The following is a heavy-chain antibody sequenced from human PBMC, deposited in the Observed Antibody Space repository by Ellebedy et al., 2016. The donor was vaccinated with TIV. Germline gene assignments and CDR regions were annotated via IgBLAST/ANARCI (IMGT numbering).Heavy chain of an antibody. Sequence: SETLSLTXTVSGFSVSSGSDYWTWIRQPPGKGLEWIGYIYYSGSTKYNPSLKSRLTISLDRSKNQFSLKLSSLTAADTAVYFCTNGRNADAFDIWGQGTMVNVSS. D-gene: IGHD3/OR15-3a*01. CDR2: IYYSGST. CDR3: TNGRNADAFDI. CDR1: GFSVSSGSDY. J-gene: IGHJ3*02. V-gene: IGHV4-61*01.